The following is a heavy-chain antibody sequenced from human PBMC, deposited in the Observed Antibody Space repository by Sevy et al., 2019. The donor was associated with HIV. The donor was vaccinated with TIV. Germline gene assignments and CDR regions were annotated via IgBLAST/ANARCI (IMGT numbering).Heavy chain of an antibody. J-gene: IGHJ4*02. CDR3: AKLPSTVMFREKGY. Sequence: GGSLRLSCAASGFTFTNYAMNWVRQAPGKGLEWVSGISDSGDTTHYAESVKGRFTISRDNSKNTVSLQMSSLRAEDPAIYYCAKLPSTVMFREKGYWGQGTRVTVSS. V-gene: IGHV3-23*01. CDR1: GFTFTNYA. D-gene: IGHD3-10*01. CDR2: ISDSGDTT.